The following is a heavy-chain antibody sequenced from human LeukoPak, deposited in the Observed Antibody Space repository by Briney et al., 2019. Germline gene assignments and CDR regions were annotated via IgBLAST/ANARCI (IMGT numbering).Heavy chain of an antibody. CDR2: ISSSGSYI. V-gene: IGHV3-21*01. D-gene: IGHD4-17*01. CDR1: GFAFSSYV. Sequence: GGSLRLSCAASGFAFSSYVMSWVRQAPGKGLEWVSSISSSGSYIYYADSVKGRFTISRDNAKNSLSLQMNSLRAEDTAVYYCARAGPVPTSDGGPIADSWGQGTLVTVSS. J-gene: IGHJ4*02. CDR3: ARAGPVPTSDGGPIADS.